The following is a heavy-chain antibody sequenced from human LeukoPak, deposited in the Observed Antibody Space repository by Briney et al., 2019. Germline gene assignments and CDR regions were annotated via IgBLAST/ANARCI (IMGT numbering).Heavy chain of an antibody. D-gene: IGHD6-13*01. V-gene: IGHV4-59*08. Sequence: SETLSLTCTVSGGSVSGYYWSWIRQPPGGGLEWIGYIYHTGHTHYNASLKGRVTMSMDTSQSQISLRMSSMTAADTAVYYCARHLIQPLTRYSGRFDYWGQGTLVTVSS. J-gene: IGHJ4*02. CDR2: IYHTGHT. CDR3: ARHLIQPLTRYSGRFDY. CDR1: GGSVSGYY.